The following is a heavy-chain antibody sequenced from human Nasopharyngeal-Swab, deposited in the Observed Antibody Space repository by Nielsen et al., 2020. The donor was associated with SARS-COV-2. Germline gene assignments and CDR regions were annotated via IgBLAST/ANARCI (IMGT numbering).Heavy chain of an antibody. CDR3: AKGGPPGSIAAALGYYYGMDV. D-gene: IGHD6-13*01. CDR1: GSTFSSYA. CDR2: ISGSGGST. Sequence: GGSLRLSCSASGSTFSSYAMSWVRRAPVKVLEGISAISGSGGSTYYADSVEGRFTISRDNSKNTLYLQMNSLRVEDTAVYYCAKGGPPGSIAAALGYYYGMDVWGQGTTVTVSS. V-gene: IGHV3-23*01. J-gene: IGHJ6*02.